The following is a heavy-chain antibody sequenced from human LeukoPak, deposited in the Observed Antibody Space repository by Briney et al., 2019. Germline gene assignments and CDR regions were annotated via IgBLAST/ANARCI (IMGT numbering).Heavy chain of an antibody. Sequence: AGSLRLSCAASGCTFSSYAVCWFSQAPAKGLEWVSAISGRGGSTYYAHSLKGRFTISRDNSKNTLYLQMNSLRAEDTAVYYCAKDRRIVGATSFDIWGQGTVVTVSS. D-gene: IGHD1-26*01. CDR2: ISGRGGST. CDR1: GCTFSSYA. V-gene: IGHV3-23*01. CDR3: AKDRRIVGATSFDI. J-gene: IGHJ3*02.